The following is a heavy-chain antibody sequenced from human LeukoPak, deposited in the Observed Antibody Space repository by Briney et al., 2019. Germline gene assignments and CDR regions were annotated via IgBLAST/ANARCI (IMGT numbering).Heavy chain of an antibody. Sequence: ASVKVSCKASGYTFTSYGISWVRQAPGQGLEWMGWISAYNGNTNYAQKLQGRVTMTTDTSTSTAYMELRSLRSDDTSVYYCARAVRGVTPGVNCFDPWGQGTLVTVSS. J-gene: IGHJ5*02. CDR3: ARAVRGVTPGVNCFDP. D-gene: IGHD3-10*01. V-gene: IGHV1-18*01. CDR1: GYTFTSYG. CDR2: ISAYNGNT.